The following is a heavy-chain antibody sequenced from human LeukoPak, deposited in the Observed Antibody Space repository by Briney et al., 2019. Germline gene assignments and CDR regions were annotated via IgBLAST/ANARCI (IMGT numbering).Heavy chain of an antibody. CDR3: ARDPQWPDAFDI. D-gene: IGHD6-19*01. J-gene: IGHJ3*02. CDR1: GYTFTGYY. CDR2: INPNGGGT. V-gene: IGHV1-2*02. Sequence: ASVKVSCKASGYTFTGYYMHWVRQAPGQGLEWMGWINPNGGGTNYAQKFQGRVTMTRDTSISTAYMELSRLRSDDTAVYYCARDPQWPDAFDIWGQGTMVTVSS.